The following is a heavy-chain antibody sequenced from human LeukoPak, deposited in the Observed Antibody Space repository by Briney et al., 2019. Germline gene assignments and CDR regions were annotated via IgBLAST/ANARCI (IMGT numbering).Heavy chain of an antibody. CDR3: ASDPYGGIDC. D-gene: IGHD3-16*01. CDR2: VYFTGRT. Sequence: PSETLSLTCTGSGGSISSGSYYWNWIRQPAGKGLEWIGRVYFTGRTNYNPSLKSRITISVDTSKNQFSLKLSSVTAADTAVYYCASDPYGGIDCWGQGTLVTVSS. J-gene: IGHJ4*02. V-gene: IGHV4-61*10. CDR1: GGSISSGSYY.